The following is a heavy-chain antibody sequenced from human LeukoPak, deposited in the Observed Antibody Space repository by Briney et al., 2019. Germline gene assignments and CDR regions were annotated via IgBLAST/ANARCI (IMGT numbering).Heavy chain of an antibody. Sequence: PGGSLRLSCAASGFTFSSYSMNWVRQAPGKGLEWVSSISSSSSYIYYADSVKGLFTISRGNAKNSLYLQMNSLRAEDTAVYYCARDGNVEYDYWGQGTLVTVSS. D-gene: IGHD1-1*01. CDR1: GFTFSSYS. CDR3: ARDGNVEYDY. V-gene: IGHV3-21*01. J-gene: IGHJ4*02. CDR2: ISSSSSYI.